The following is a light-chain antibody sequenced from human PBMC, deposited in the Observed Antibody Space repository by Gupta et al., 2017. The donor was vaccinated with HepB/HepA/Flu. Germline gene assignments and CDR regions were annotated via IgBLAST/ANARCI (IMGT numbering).Light chain of an antibody. CDR3: QQFNSNSVN. V-gene: IGKV1-9*01. CDR2: AES. CDR1: QGISSY. Sequence: DIQLTQSPSFLSASVGDRVTITCRASQGISSYLAGYQQRPRKDPNLLIYAESTLQSGVPSRCIGTGSETEVIPTISSLQPEDFSTYYCQQFNSNSVNFGQGTRLEIK. J-gene: IGKJ5*01.